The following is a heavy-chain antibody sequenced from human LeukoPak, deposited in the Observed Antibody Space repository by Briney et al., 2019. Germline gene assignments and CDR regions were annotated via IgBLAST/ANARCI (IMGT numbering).Heavy chain of an antibody. CDR3: ARGGTYDSSGYYYALGY. CDR2: INHSGST. V-gene: IGHV4-34*01. CDR1: GGSLRGYY. Sequence: SETLSLTCAVWGGSLRGYYWRGIRQPPGKGVEWSGEINHSGSTNYNPSLKSRVTISVDTSKNQFSLKLSSVTAADTAVYYCARGGTYDSSGYYYALGYWGQGTLVTVSS. J-gene: IGHJ4*02. D-gene: IGHD3-22*01.